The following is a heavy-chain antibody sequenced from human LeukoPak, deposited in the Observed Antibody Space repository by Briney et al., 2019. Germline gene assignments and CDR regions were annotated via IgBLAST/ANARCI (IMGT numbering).Heavy chain of an antibody. Sequence: GGSLRLSCAASGFTFSDYYMSWIRQAPGKGLEWVSYISSSGSTIYYADSVKGRFTISRDNAKNSLSLHMNNLRAEDTAVYYCAKDLWVTMVRGYFDYWGQGTLVTVSS. J-gene: IGHJ4*02. V-gene: IGHV3-11*01. CDR2: ISSSGSTI. CDR1: GFTFSDYY. D-gene: IGHD3-10*01. CDR3: AKDLWVTMVRGYFDY.